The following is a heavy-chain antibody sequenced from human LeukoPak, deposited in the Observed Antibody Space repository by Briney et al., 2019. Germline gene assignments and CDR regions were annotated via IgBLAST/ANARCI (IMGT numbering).Heavy chain of an antibody. CDR1: GFTFSSYA. J-gene: IGHJ6*03. Sequence: PGGSLRLSCAASGFTFSSYAMSWVRQAPGKGLEWVSAISGSGGSTYYADSVKGRFTISRDNSKNTLYLQMNSLRAEDTAVYYCAKDPVRGALPGYYYYMDVWGKGTTVTVSS. V-gene: IGHV3-23*01. CDR3: AKDPVRGALPGYYYYMDV. CDR2: ISGSGGST. D-gene: IGHD3-10*01.